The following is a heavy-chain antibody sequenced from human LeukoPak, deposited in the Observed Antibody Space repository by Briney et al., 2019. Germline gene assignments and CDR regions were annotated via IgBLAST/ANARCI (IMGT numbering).Heavy chain of an antibody. CDR2: TYYRSKWYN. CDR1: GDSVSGNSAA. J-gene: IGHJ6*03. D-gene: IGHD5-12*01. Sequence: SQTLSLTCAISGDSVSGNSAAWNWIRQTPSRGLEWLGRTYYRSKWYNDYAVSVKSRITINPDTSKNQFSLQLNSVTPEDTAVYYCARSVATIGYYYYYYMDVWGKGTTVTVSS. V-gene: IGHV6-1*01. CDR3: ARSVATIGYYYYYYMDV.